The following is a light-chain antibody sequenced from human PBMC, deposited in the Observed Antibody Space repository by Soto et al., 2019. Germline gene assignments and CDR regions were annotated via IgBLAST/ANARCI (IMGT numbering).Light chain of an antibody. CDR3: QHSYSSPT. CDR2: AAS. V-gene: IGKV1-39*01. J-gene: IGKJ2*01. CDR1: QNILTY. Sequence: DIQVTQSPSSLSASVGDRVTITCRASQNILTYLNWYQQRPGKAPNLLIYAASNLQSGVPSRFSGSGSGTDFTLTISSLQPEDFAIYYCQHSYSSPTFGQGTKLEIK.